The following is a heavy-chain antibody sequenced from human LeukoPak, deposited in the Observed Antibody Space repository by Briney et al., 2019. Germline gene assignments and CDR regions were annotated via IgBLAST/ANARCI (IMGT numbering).Heavy chain of an antibody. CDR3: ATLTTVVTAYYFDY. CDR1: GGSISSYY. CDR2: IYDSGIT. J-gene: IGHJ4*02. Sequence: SETLSLTCTVSGGSISSYYWSWIRQSPGKGLEWIGHIYDSGITNYNPSLKSRVTISVDTSKNQFSLKLTSVTAADTAVYYCATLTTVVTAYYFDYWGQGTLVTVSS. V-gene: IGHV4-59*08. D-gene: IGHD4-23*01.